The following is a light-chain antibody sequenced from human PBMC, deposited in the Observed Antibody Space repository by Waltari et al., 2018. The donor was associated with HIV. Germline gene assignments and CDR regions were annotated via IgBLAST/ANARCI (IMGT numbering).Light chain of an antibody. CDR2: SNN. Sequence: QSVLTQPPSASGTPGQRVPIPCSGSSSNIGSNTVTWYQPLPGTAPKLLIYSNNQRPSGVPDRFSGSKSGTSASLAISGLQSEDEADYYCAAWDDSLNGVVFGGGTKLTVL. CDR1: SSNIGSNT. J-gene: IGLJ2*01. CDR3: AAWDDSLNGVV. V-gene: IGLV1-44*01.